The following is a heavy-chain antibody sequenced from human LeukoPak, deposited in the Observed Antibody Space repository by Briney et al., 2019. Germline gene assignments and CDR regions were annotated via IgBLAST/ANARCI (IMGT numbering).Heavy chain of an antibody. Sequence: SETLSLTCTVSGYSISSGYYWGWIRQPPGKGLEWIGSIYHSGSTYYNPSLKSRVTISVDTSKNQFSLKLSSVTAADTAVYYCARDRMTTGPDDAFDIWGQGTMVTVSS. CDR1: GYSISSGYY. J-gene: IGHJ3*02. CDR2: IYHSGST. D-gene: IGHD4-11*01. V-gene: IGHV4-38-2*02. CDR3: ARDRMTTGPDDAFDI.